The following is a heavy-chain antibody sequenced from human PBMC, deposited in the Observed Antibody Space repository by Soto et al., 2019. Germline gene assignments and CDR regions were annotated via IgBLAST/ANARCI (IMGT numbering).Heavy chain of an antibody. J-gene: IGHJ5*02. D-gene: IGHD2-15*01. V-gene: IGHV4-59*01. CDR1: GGSISSYY. Sequence: PSETPSLTCTVSGGSISSYYWSWIRQPPGKGLEWIGYIYYSGSTNYNPSLKSRVTISVDTSKNQFSLKLSSVTAADTAVYYFARARCSGGSCNGAWFDPWGQGTLVTVSS. CDR2: IYYSGST. CDR3: ARARCSGGSCNGAWFDP.